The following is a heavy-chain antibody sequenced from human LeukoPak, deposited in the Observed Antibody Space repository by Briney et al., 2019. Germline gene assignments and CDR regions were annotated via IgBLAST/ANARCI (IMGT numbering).Heavy chain of an antibody. Sequence: SETLSLTCTVSGGSISSGGYYWSWVRQPPGKGLEWIGYIYYSGSTNYSPSLKSRVTISLDTSKNQFSLKLSSVTAADTAVYYCASGVVVPAAFMDVWGKGTTVTVSS. J-gene: IGHJ6*03. CDR3: ASGVVVPAAFMDV. CDR1: GGSISSGGYY. V-gene: IGHV4-61*08. D-gene: IGHD2-2*01. CDR2: IYYSGST.